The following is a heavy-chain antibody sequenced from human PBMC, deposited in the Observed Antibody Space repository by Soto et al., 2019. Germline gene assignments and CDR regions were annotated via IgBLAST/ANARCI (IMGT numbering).Heavy chain of an antibody. CDR3: ARARAYSGSDFEYYFDY. Sequence: QVQLQESGPGLVKPSETLSLTCSVSGDSITTYYWTWIRQPPGKGLEWIGYVSYSGSTNYNPSLTSRVTILEDTSKKYFSLSLSSVTAADTAVYYCARARAYSGSDFEYYFDYWGQGILVTVSS. CDR1: GDSITTYY. V-gene: IGHV4-59*08. CDR2: VSYSGST. J-gene: IGHJ4*02. D-gene: IGHD5-12*01.